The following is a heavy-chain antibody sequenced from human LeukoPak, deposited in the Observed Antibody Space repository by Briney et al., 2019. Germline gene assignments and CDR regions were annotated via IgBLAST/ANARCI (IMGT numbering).Heavy chain of an antibody. Sequence: SETLSLTCTVSGGSISSGGYYWSWIRQHPGKGLEWIGYIYYSGSTYYNPSLKSRVTISVDTSKNQFSLKLSSVTAADTAVYYCARDRGCSYGRWAFDIWGQGTMVTVSS. D-gene: IGHD5-18*01. CDR1: GGSISSGGYY. CDR3: ARDRGCSYGRWAFDI. CDR2: IYYSGST. V-gene: IGHV4-31*03. J-gene: IGHJ3*02.